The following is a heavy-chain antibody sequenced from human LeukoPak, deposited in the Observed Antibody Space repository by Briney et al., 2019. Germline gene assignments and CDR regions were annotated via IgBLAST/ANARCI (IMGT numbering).Heavy chain of an antibody. CDR1: GGTFSSYA. D-gene: IGHD3-22*01. Sequence: SVKVSCKASGGTFSSYAVSWVRQAPGQGLEWMGRIIPILGIANYAQKFQGRVTITADKSTSTAYMELSSLRSEDTAVYYCARDGVEYYYDSSGYSPSDYWGQGTLVTVSS. J-gene: IGHJ4*02. V-gene: IGHV1-69*04. CDR2: IIPILGIA. CDR3: ARDGVEYYYDSSGYSPSDY.